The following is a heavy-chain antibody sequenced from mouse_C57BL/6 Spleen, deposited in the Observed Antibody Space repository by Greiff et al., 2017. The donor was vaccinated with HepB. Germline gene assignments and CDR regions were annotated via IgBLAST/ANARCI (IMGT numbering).Heavy chain of an antibody. Sequence: QVQLQQSGPELVKPGASVKISCKASGYAFSSSWMNWVKQRPGKGLEWIGRIYPGDGDTNYNGKFKGKATLTADKSSSTAYMQLSSLTSEDSAVYVCARGDYDYDEGFAYWGQGTLVTVSA. J-gene: IGHJ3*01. D-gene: IGHD2-4*01. V-gene: IGHV1-82*01. CDR3: ARGDYDYDEGFAY. CDR2: IYPGDGDT. CDR1: GYAFSSSW.